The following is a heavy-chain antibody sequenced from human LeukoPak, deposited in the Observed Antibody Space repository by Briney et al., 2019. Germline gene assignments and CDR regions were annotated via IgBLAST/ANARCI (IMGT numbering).Heavy chain of an antibody. CDR3: AREGYTSGWDY. CDR1: GFNCSSYW. J-gene: IGHJ4*02. Sequence: GGSLRLSCAASGFNCSSYWMTWVRQAPGKGLEWVANINQDGSEKYYLDSVKGRFTISRNNAKNSLFLQMDSLRAEDTAVYYCAREGYTSGWDYLGQGTLVTVSS. V-gene: IGHV3-7*05. CDR2: INQDGSEK. D-gene: IGHD6-19*01.